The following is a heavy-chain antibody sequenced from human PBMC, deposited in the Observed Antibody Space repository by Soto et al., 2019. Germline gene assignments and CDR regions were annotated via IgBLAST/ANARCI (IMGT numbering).Heavy chain of an antibody. CDR2: IHHRGST. CDR1: GGSTSSDNY. D-gene: IGHD1-26*01. Sequence: SETLSLTCTVSGGSTSSDNYWSWIRQPPGKGLEWIGSIHHRGSTYYNPSLKSRVTISIDTSKNQFSLRLTSVNDADTAVFYCARGLGANDGYYFDYWGQGALVTVSS. J-gene: IGHJ4*02. CDR3: ARGLGANDGYYFDY. V-gene: IGHV4-38-2*02.